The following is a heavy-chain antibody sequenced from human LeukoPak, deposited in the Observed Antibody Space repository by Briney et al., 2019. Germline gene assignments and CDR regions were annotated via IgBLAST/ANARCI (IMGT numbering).Heavy chain of an antibody. CDR1: GFTVSSDY. D-gene: IGHD2-15*01. CDR2: IYSADTT. J-gene: IGHJ4*02. Sequence: GGSLRLSCAASGFTVSSDYMTWVRQAPGKGLEWVSTIYSADTTYYADSVRGRFTISRDNSKNTLYLQMNSLRAEDSAVYYCAREDRWMGGFDYWGQGTLVTVSS. CDR3: AREDRWMGGFDY. V-gene: IGHV3-66*01.